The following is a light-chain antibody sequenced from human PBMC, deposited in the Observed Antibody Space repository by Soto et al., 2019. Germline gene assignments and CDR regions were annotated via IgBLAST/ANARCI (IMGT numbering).Light chain of an antibody. CDR3: QQYDNSVWT. CDR2: GAS. V-gene: IGKV3-20*01. CDR1: QSVSSSY. Sequence: EIVLTQSPGTLSLSPGERATLSCRASQSVSSSYLAWYQQKPGQAPRLLIYGASRRATGIPDRFSGSGSGTDFTLTISRLEPEDLAVYYCQQYDNSVWTFGQGTKVDNK. J-gene: IGKJ1*01.